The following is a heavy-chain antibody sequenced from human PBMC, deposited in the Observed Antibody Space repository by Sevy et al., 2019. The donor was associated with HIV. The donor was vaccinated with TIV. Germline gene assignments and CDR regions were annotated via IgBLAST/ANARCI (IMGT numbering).Heavy chain of an antibody. CDR1: GGSIARSSYD. CDR3: ARHGGLVDRGFDF. J-gene: IGHJ4*02. D-gene: IGHD3-10*01. V-gene: IGHV4-39*01. Sequence: SETLSLTCTVSGGSIARSSYDWGWIRQSPGKGLEWIGSIYFSGSTSYATSLRSRVTISLDTSKNQVSLKMGSVTATDTAFYYCARHGGLVDRGFDFWGQGALVTVSS. CDR2: IYFSGST.